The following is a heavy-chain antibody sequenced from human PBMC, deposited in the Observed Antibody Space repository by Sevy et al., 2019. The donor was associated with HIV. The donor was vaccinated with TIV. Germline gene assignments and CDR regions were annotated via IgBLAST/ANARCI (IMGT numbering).Heavy chain of an antibody. CDR1: GYTFTGYY. V-gene: IGHV1-2*02. CDR2: INPNSSDT. D-gene: IGHD2-21*02. J-gene: IGHJ3*02. CDR3: ARDFLAATSIPSDAFDI. Sequence: AAVKVSCKASGYTFTGYYMNWVRQAPGLGLEWMGSINPNSSDTQYSEKFQGRVTMTRDTSISTAYMQLSSLRSDDTAVYYCARDFLAATSIPSDAFDIWGQGTMVTVSS.